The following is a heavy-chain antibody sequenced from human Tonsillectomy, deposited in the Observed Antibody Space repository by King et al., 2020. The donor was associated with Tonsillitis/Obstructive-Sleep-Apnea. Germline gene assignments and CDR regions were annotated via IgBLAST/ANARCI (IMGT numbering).Heavy chain of an antibody. J-gene: IGHJ4*02. Sequence: VQLVESGGGLVQPGGSLRLSCAASGFTFSSYSMNWVRLAPGKGLEWVSYISSSISTIYYADSVKGRFTISRDNAKNSLYLQMNSLRDEDTAGYYCARVASGYDLGYFDYWGQGTLVTVSS. CDR3: ARVASGYDLGYFDY. CDR1: GFTFSSYS. V-gene: IGHV3-48*02. D-gene: IGHD5-12*01. CDR2: ISSSISTI.